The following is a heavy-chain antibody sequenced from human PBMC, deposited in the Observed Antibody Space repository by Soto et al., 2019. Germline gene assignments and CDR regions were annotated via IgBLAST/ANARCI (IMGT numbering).Heavy chain of an antibody. Sequence: QVQLVESGGGVVQPGRSLRLSCAASGFTFSSYARHWVRQAPGKGLEWVAVISYDGSNKYYADSVKGRFTISRDNSKNTLYLQMNSMRAEDTAVYYCARPYYYYYGMDVWGQGTTVTVSS. CDR1: GFTFSSYA. J-gene: IGHJ6*02. CDR2: ISYDGSNK. V-gene: IGHV3-30-3*01. CDR3: ARPYYYYYGMDV.